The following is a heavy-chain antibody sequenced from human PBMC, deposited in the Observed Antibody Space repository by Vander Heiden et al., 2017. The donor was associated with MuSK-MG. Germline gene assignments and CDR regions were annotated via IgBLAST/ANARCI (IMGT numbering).Heavy chain of an antibody. CDR2: ISFDVAKT. D-gene: IGHD3-16*01. J-gene: IGHJ3*01. Sequence: QVQLVESGGGGVKPGRSLTPSWAAPGSPFRNFGMHWIRQAPGKGLEWVAFISFDVAKTFYADSVQGRFSISRDLSTDTLFLQMSNLKVEDTALYFCAKDRQSDVWSRGGVFDFWGQGTMVTVSS. CDR1: GSPFRNFG. V-gene: IGHV3-33*05. CDR3: AKDRQSDVWSRGGVFDF.